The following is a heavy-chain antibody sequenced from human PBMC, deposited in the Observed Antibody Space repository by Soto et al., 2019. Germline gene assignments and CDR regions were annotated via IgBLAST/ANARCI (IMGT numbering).Heavy chain of an antibody. D-gene: IGHD1-20*01. CDR3: ARDYNAWPLAYGLDV. CDR1: GFTFSTYS. CDR2: ISSRSDI. V-gene: IGHV3-21*01. Sequence: GGSLRLSCVGSGFTFSTYSINWVRQAPGKGLEWVSSISSRSDIYYADSVKGRFTISRDNAKNSVSLQMNSLRAEDTAVYYCARDYNAWPLAYGLDVWGQGTTVTVYS. J-gene: IGHJ6*02.